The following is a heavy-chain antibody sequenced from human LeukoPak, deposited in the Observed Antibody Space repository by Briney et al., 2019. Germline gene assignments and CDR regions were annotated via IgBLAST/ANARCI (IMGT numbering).Heavy chain of an antibody. CDR3: AREGGPYSYGYGNFQH. CDR1: GGSISSGSYY. CDR2: IYTSGST. V-gene: IGHV4-61*02. Sequence: PSETLSLTCTVSGGSISSGSYYWSWIRQPAGKGLEWIGRIYTSGSTSYNPSLKSRVTISVDTSKSQFSLKLSSVTAADTAVYYCAREGGPYSYGYGNFQHWGQGTLVTVSS. J-gene: IGHJ1*01. D-gene: IGHD5-18*01.